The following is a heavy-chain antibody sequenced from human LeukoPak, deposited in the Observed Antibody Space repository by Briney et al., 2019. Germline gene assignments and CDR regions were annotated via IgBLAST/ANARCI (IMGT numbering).Heavy chain of an antibody. V-gene: IGHV4-34*01. CDR3: ARGPRSRSSNFDL. CDR1: GGSFSGYY. Sequence: PSETLSLTCAVYGGSFSGYYWSWIRQPPGKGLEWIGEINHSGSTNYNPSLKSRVTISVDTSKNQFSLKLSSVTAADTAVYYCARGPRSRSSNFDLWGRGTLVTVSS. J-gene: IGHJ2*01. D-gene: IGHD3-10*01. CDR2: INHSGST.